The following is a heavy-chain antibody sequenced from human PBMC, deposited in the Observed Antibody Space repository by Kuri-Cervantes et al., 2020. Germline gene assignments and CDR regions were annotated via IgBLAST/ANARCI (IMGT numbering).Heavy chain of an antibody. V-gene: IGHV4-39*07. CDR2: IYYSGST. CDR1: GGSISSSSYY. Sequence: GSLRLSCTVSGGSISSSSYYWGWIRQPPGKGLEWIGSIYYSGSTYYNPSLKSRVTMSVDTSKNQFSLRLSSVTAADTALYYCARRMGTYYGMDVWGQGTTVTVSS. D-gene: IGHD2-8*01. J-gene: IGHJ6*02. CDR3: ARRMGTYYGMDV.